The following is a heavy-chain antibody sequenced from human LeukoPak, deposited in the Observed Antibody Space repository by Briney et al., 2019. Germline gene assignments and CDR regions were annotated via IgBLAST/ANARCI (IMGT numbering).Heavy chain of an antibody. CDR3: AKVAGTYYWYFDL. Sequence: GRSLRLSCAASGFTFDDYAMPWVRQAPGKGLEWVSGISWNSGSIGYADSVKGRFTISRDNAKNSLYLQMNSLRAEDTALYYCAKVAGTYYWYFDLWGRGTLVTVSS. J-gene: IGHJ2*01. CDR1: GFTFDDYA. CDR2: ISWNSGSI. V-gene: IGHV3-9*01. D-gene: IGHD6-13*01.